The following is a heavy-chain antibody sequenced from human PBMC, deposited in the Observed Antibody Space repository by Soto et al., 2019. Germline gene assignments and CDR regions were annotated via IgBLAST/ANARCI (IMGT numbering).Heavy chain of an antibody. CDR3: ARDLYCSGGSCYGGGFAY. CDR1: GYTFTGYY. D-gene: IGHD2-15*01. Sequence: ASVKVSCKASGYTFTGYYMHWVRQAPGQGLEWMGWINPNSGGTNYAQKFQGWVTMTRDTSISTAYMELSRLRSDDTAVYYCARDLYCSGGSCYGGGFAYWGQGTLVTVSS. CDR2: INPNSGGT. J-gene: IGHJ4*02. V-gene: IGHV1-2*04.